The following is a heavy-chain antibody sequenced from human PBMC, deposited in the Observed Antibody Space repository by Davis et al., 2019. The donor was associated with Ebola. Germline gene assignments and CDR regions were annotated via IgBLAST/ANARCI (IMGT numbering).Heavy chain of an antibody. CDR1: GYTFPSYG. D-gene: IGHD1-26*01. CDR3: ARGKSEVGATGFDY. J-gene: IGHJ4*02. CDR2: ISAYNGNT. Sequence: ASVKVSCQASGYTFPSYGISWVRQAPAQGLEWMGWISAYNGNTHYAQKLQGRLTMTTDTSTRTAYMGLRSLRSDDTAVYYCARGKSEVGATGFDYWGQGTLVTVSS. V-gene: IGHV1-18*01.